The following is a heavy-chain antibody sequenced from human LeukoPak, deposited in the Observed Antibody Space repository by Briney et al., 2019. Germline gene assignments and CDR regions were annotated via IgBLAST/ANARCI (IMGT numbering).Heavy chain of an antibody. Sequence: GGSLRLSCAASGFTLSSYAMHWVRQAPGKGLEWVAVISYDGSNKYYADSVKGRFTISRDNSKNTLYLQMNSLRAEDTAVYYCARDYGGSSGPGGWGQGTLVTVSS. CDR3: ARDYGGSSGPGG. V-gene: IGHV3-30-3*01. J-gene: IGHJ4*02. D-gene: IGHD4-23*01. CDR2: ISYDGSNK. CDR1: GFTLSSYA.